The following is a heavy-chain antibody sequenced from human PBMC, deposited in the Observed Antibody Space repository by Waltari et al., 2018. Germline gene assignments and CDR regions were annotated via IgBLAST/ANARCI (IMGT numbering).Heavy chain of an antibody. Sequence: QVQLVESGGGVVQPGGSLRLSCAASGFTFSSYGMHWVRQAPGKGLGWVAFIRYDGSNKYYADSVKGRFTISRDNSKNTLYLQMNSLRAEDTAVYYCARDPHTSTVTTGNYYYGMDVWGQGTTVTVSS. CDR2: IRYDGSNK. V-gene: IGHV3-30*02. J-gene: IGHJ6*02. D-gene: IGHD4-17*01. CDR3: ARDPHTSTVTTGNYYYGMDV. CDR1: GFTFSSYG.